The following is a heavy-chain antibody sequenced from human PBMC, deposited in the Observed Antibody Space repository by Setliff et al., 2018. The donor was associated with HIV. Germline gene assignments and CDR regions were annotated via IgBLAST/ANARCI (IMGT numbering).Heavy chain of an antibody. D-gene: IGHD3-22*01. V-gene: IGHV1-8*01. CDR2: MNPNSGVS. CDR3: ARHQGKYYDSSGYSGWFFDL. J-gene: IGHJ2*01. Sequence: ASVKVSCKPSGHTFTNYDIHWMRRATGQGLEWMGWMNPNSGVSGYALKFHDRVTMTRDTSITTLYMELSSLTSEDTAVYYCARHQGKYYDSSGYSGWFFDLWGRGTLVTVSS. CDR1: GHTFTNYD.